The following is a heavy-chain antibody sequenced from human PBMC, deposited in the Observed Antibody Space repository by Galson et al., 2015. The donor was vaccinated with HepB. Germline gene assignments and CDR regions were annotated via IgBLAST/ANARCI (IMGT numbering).Heavy chain of an antibody. V-gene: IGHV3-48*02. CDR1: GLTFSIYS. Sequence: SLRISCAASGLTFSIYSRNCVRQAPGKGLEWVSYISSSSSGRYYAESVKGRFTISSDHAKNSLYLQMDSLGDEDTAVYYCARETGFYPDYWGQGTLVTVSS. J-gene: IGHJ4*02. CDR2: ISSSSSGR. CDR3: ARETGFYPDY. D-gene: IGHD3-9*01.